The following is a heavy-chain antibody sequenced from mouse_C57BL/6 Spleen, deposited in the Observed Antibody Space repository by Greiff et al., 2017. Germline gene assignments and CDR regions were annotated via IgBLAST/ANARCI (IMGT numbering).Heavy chain of an antibody. CDR2: IYPGDGDT. CDR3: ARSVYDYDVEYFDV. V-gene: IGHV1-80*01. J-gene: IGHJ1*03. Sequence: QVQLQQSGAELVKPGASVKISCKASGYAFSSYWMNWVKQRPGTGLEWIGQIYPGDGDTNYNGKFKGKATLTVDKSSSTAYMQLSSLTSEDSAVYYCARSVYDYDVEYFDVWGTGTTVTVSS. D-gene: IGHD2-4*01. CDR1: GYAFSSYW.